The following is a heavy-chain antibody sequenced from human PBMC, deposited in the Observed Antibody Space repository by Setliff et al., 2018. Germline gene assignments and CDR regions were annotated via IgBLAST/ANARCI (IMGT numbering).Heavy chain of an antibody. CDR3: ARDPHYGDYVFNY. V-gene: IGHV1-18*01. CDR1: GYTFTSYG. D-gene: IGHD4-17*01. J-gene: IGHJ4*02. Sequence: ASVKVSCKASGYTFTSYGISWVRQAPGQGLEWMGWISTYNGDTDYAQKLQDRLTMTTGTSTSTVYMELRSLRSDDTAVYYCARDPHYGDYVFNYWGQGTLVTVSS. CDR2: ISTYNGDT.